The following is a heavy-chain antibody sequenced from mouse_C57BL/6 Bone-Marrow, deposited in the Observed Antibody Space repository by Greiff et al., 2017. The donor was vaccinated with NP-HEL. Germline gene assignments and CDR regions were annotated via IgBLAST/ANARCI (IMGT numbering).Heavy chain of an antibody. CDR3: ARRNWVYFDY. Sequence: QVQLKQPGAELVKPGASVKLSCKASGYTFTSYWMHWVKQRPGQGLEWIGMIHPNSGSTNYNEKFKSKATLTVDKSSSTAYMQLSSLTSEDSAVYYCARRNWVYFDYWGQGTTLTVSS. V-gene: IGHV1-64*01. CDR2: IHPNSGST. CDR1: GYTFTSYW. J-gene: IGHJ2*01. D-gene: IGHD4-1*01.